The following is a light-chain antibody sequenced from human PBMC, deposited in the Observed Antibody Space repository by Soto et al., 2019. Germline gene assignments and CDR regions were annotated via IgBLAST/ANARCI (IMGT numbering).Light chain of an antibody. CDR1: QGISNS. CDR2: AAS. J-gene: IGKJ1*01. Sequence: DIQMTQSPSSLSASVGDRVTITCRANQGISNSLAWYQQKPGKVPKLLIYAASTLQSGVPSRFSGSGSGTDFTLTISSLQPGDVATYYCQKYNSAPPTFGQGTKVDIK. CDR3: QKYNSAPPT. V-gene: IGKV1-27*01.